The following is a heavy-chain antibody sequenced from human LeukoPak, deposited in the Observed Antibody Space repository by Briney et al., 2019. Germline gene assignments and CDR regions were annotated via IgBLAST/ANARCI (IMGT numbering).Heavy chain of an antibody. V-gene: IGHV3-23*01. CDR2: ITGSGDTT. Sequence: GASLRLSCAASGFIFRNYAMIWVRQAPGKGLEWVSAITGSGDTTYYADSVKGRFTISRDNSKNTLYVEMNTLRAEDTAVYYCAKWGDYDILTDYYASDFWGQGTLVTVSS. CDR1: GFIFRNYA. CDR3: AKWGDYDILTDYYASDF. D-gene: IGHD3-9*01. J-gene: IGHJ4*02.